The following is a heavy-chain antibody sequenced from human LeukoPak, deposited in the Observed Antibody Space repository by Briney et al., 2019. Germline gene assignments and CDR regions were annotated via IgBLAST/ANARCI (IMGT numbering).Heavy chain of an antibody. J-gene: IGHJ5*02. CDR1: GYTFTSYG. D-gene: IGHD2-2*01. V-gene: IGHV1-18*01. CDR3: ARDTLGYCSSTSCNNWFDP. CDR2: ISAYNGNT. Sequence: ASVKVSCKASGYTFTSYGISWVRQAPGQGLEWMGWISAYNGNTNYAQKLQGRVTMTTDTSTSTAYMELRSLRSDDTAVYYCARDTLGYCSSTSCNNWFDPWGQGTLVTVSS.